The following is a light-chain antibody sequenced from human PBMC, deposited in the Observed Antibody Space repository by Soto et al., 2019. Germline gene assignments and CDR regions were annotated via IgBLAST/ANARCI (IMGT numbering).Light chain of an antibody. CDR1: QSVSSY. CDR3: QQRKA. CDR2: DAS. J-gene: IGKJ1*01. Sequence: EIVLTQSPATLSLSPGERATLSCRASQSVSSYLAWYQQKPGQAPRLLIYDASNRATGIPARFSGSGSGTDFTLTIRSLEHEDFAVYYCQQRKAFGQGTKVEIK. V-gene: IGKV3-11*01.